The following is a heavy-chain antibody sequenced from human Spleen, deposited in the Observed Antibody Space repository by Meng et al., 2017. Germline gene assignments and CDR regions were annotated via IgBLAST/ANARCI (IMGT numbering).Heavy chain of an antibody. V-gene: IGHV1-69*13. CDR3: ARFPTGHTSRPHWFDP. CDR2: IIPILGTA. Sequence: SVKVSCKASGGTFSSYAISWVRQAPGQGLEWMGGIIPILGTANYAQKFQGRVTITADESTSTAYMELSSLRSEDTAVYYCARFPTGHTSRPHWFDPWGQGTLVTVSS. D-gene: IGHD1-14*01. J-gene: IGHJ5*02. CDR1: GGTFSSYA.